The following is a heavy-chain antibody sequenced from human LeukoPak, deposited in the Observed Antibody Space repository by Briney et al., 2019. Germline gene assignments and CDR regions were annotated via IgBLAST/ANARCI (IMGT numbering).Heavy chain of an antibody. D-gene: IGHD3-16*01. CDR3: ARTAGGYSNWFDP. CDR2: IYYSGST. V-gene: IGHV4-39*07. CDR1: GGSISSSSYY. Sequence: PSETLSLTCTVSGGSISSSSYYWGWIRQPPGKGLEWIGSIYYSGSTYYNPSLKSRVTMSVDTSKNQFSLKLSSVTAADTAVYYCARTAGGYSNWFDPWGQGTLVTVSS. J-gene: IGHJ5*02.